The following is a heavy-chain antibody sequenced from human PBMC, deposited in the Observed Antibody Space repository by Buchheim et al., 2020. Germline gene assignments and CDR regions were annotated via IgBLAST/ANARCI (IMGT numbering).Heavy chain of an antibody. CDR2: TYNSGTT. CDR3: ARDQGGYVWYFDL. D-gene: IGHD5-12*01. V-gene: IGHV4-31*03. Sequence: QVQLQESGPGLVKPSQTLSLTCTVSGGSISSGGYYWNWIRLVPGKGLQWIGHTYNSGTTYYNPSLQGRVTISVDTSENQFSLKLSSVTAADTAVYYCARDQGGYVWYFDLWGRG. J-gene: IGHJ2*01. CDR1: GGSISSGGYY.